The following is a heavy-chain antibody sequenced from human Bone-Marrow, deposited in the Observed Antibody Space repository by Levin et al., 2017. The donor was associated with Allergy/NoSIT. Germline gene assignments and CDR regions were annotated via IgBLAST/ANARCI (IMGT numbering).Heavy chain of an antibody. D-gene: IGHD1-26*01. J-gene: IGHJ6*02. V-gene: IGHV1-18*01. CDR3: VYGTRVRVGATQEEYYYYYYGMDV. CDR2: ISAYNGNT. CDR1: GYTFTSYG. Sequence: ASVKVSCKASGYTFTSYGISWVRQAPGQGLEWMGWISAYNGNTNYAQKLQGRVTMTTDTSTSTAYMELRSLRSDDTAVYYCVYGTRVRVGATQEEYYYYYYGMDVWGQGTTVTVSS.